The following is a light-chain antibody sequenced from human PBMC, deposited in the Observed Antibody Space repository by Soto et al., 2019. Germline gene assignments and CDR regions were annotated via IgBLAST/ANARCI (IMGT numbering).Light chain of an antibody. CDR3: MQGTHWPFT. CDR1: HSLVYSDGNIY. V-gene: IGKV2-30*01. J-gene: IGKJ3*01. Sequence: DVVMTQSPLSLPVTLGQPASISCRSSHSLVYSDGNIYLNWFQQRPGQSPRRLIYKVSNRDSGVPDRFSCSGSGTDFTLKISRVEAEDVGVYYCMQGTHWPFTLGPGTKVDIK. CDR2: KVS.